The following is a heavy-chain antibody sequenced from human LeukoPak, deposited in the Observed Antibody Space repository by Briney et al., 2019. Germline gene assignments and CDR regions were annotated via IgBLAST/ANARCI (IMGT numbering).Heavy chain of an antibody. CDR3: TRDSGLGNDAFDV. V-gene: IGHV6-1*01. D-gene: IGHD3-10*01. CDR2: TYYRSKWFY. Sequence: SQTLSLTCAISGDSVSSNSAAWNWIRQSPSRGLEWLGRTYYRSKWFYDYAVSVKSRITINPDTSKNQFSLLLNSVTPEDTAVYYCTRDSGLGNDAFDVWGQGTMVTVSS. J-gene: IGHJ3*01. CDR1: GDSVSSNSAA.